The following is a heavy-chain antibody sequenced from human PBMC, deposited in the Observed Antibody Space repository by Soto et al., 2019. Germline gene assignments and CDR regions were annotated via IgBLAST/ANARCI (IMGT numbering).Heavy chain of an antibody. CDR3: ARGAARYCSSTSCYLYYYYYGMDV. V-gene: IGHV1-8*01. CDR2: MNPNSGNT. J-gene: IGHJ6*02. D-gene: IGHD2-2*01. Sequence: SVNVSCNSSGYTFTGYDINWVRQATGQGLEWMGWMNPNSGNTGYAQKFHGRVTMTRNTSISTAYMELSSLRSEDTAVYYCARGAARYCSSTSCYLYYYYYGMDVWGQGTTVTVSS. CDR1: GYTFTGYD.